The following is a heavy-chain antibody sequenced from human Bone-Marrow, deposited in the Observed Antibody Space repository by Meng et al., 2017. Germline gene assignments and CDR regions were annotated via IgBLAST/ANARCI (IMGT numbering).Heavy chain of an antibody. Sequence: GESLKISCAASGFTVSSNYMSWVRQAPGKGLEWVSAIYSGGSTYYADYVKGRFTIARDNSKNTLYLQMNSMRAEDTAVYYGENDYDGSGSYGAWGQGTLVTVSS. D-gene: IGHD3-10*01. J-gene: IGHJ4*02. CDR1: GFTVSSNY. V-gene: IGHV3-53*01. CDR2: IYSGGST. CDR3: ENDYDGSGSYGA.